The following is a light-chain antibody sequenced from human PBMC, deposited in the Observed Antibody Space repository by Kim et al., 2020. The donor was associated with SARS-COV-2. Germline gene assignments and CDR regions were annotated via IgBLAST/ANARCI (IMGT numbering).Light chain of an antibody. J-gene: IGKJ2*01. CDR3: QHLNTHPPGT. Sequence: IQLTQSPSSLSASVGDRVTITCRASQGITTHLAWYQQKPGKAPKLLIYAASTLQSGVPSRFSGSGSGADFTLTISSLQPEDFATYYCQHLNTHPPGTFGQGTKLEIK. CDR1: QGITTH. CDR2: AAS. V-gene: IGKV1-9*01.